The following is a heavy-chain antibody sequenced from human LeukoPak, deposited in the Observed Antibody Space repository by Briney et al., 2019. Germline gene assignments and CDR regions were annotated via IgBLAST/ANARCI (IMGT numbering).Heavy chain of an antibody. D-gene: IGHD6-6*01. CDR1: GDSISSGSYY. J-gene: IGHJ4*02. Sequence: SETLSLTCTVSGDSISSGSYYWSWIRQPAGKGLEWIGRIYTSGSTNYNPSLKSRVTISVDTSKNQFSLKLRSVTAADTALYYCAREGSMTARPFVSIDYWGQGTLVTVSS. CDR3: AREGSMTARPFVSIDY. CDR2: IYTSGST. V-gene: IGHV4-61*02.